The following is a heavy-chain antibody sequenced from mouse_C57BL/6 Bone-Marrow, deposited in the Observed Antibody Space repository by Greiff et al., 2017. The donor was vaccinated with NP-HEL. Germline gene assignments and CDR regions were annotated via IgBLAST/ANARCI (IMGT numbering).Heavy chain of an antibody. CDR1: GYTFTSYG. CDR2: IYPRSGNT. CDR3: ARWLTGHFTDAMDY. D-gene: IGHD4-1*01. Sequence: QVQLQQSGAELARPGASVKLSCKASGYTFTSYGISWVKQRTGQGLEWIGEIYPRSGNTHYNEKFKGKATLTADKSSSTAYMELRSLTSEDSAVYFCARWLTGHFTDAMDYWGQGTSVTVSS. V-gene: IGHV1-81*01. J-gene: IGHJ4*01.